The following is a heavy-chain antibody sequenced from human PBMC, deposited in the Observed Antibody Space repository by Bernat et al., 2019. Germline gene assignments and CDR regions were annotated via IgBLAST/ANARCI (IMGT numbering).Heavy chain of an antibody. CDR3: ITDLELRGLPDS. D-gene: IGHD3-10*01. CDR2: IKSVTDGGTT. V-gene: IGHV3-15*07. J-gene: IGHJ4*02. CDR1: GFTFSNAW. Sequence: EVQLVESGGGLVKPGGSLRLSCAASGFTFSNAWMNWVRQAPGKGLEWVGRIKSVTDGGTTDYPAPVKGRFTISRDDSINTLYLQMNSLKTEDTAVYYCITDLELRGLPDSWGQGTLVTVSS.